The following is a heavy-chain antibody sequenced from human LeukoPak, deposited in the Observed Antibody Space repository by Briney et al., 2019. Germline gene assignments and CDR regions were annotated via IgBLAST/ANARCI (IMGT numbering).Heavy chain of an antibody. CDR2: ISASGSSI. D-gene: IGHD1-1*01. CDR3: VRVKGTYFDF. J-gene: IGHJ4*02. CDR1: GFPFSSYS. V-gene: IGHV3-48*01. Sequence: PGGSLRLSCAASGFPFSSYSMNWVRQAPGKGLEWVSYISASGSSIYYLDSVKGRFTVSRDNAMNSLFLQMDRPRAEDTAVYYCVRVKGTYFDFWGQGTLVTVSS.